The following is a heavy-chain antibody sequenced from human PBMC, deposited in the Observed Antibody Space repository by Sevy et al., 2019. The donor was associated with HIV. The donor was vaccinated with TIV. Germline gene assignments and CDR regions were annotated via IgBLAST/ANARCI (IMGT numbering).Heavy chain of an antibody. Sequence: GGSLRLSCAASGFTFSNAWMSWVRQAPGKGLEWVGRIKSKTDGGTTDYAAPVKGRFTISRADSKNTLYLQMNSLKTEDTAVYYCTTPMIVVHIDIWGQGTMVTVSS. CDR2: IKSKTDGGTT. V-gene: IGHV3-15*01. CDR1: GFTFSNAW. D-gene: IGHD3-22*01. CDR3: TTPMIVVHIDI. J-gene: IGHJ3*02.